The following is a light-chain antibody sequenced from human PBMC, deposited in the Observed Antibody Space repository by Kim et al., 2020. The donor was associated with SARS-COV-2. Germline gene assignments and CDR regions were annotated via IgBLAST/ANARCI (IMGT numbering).Light chain of an antibody. CDR3: QSADSSGTHWV. CDR1: ALPKQY. CDR2: KDS. V-gene: IGLV3-25*03. J-gene: IGLJ3*02. Sequence: PGQKARITCSGDALPKQYAYWYQQKPGQAPVLVIYKDSERPSGIPERFPGSSSGTTVTLTISGVQAEDEADYYCQSADSSGTHWVFGGGTQLTVL.